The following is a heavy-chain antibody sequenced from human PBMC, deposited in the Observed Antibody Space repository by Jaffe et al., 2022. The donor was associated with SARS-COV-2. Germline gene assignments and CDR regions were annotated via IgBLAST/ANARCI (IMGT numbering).Heavy chain of an antibody. CDR3: ARFFGLRYYYDSSGDYYFDY. J-gene: IGHJ4*02. V-gene: IGHV3-21*01. CDR2: ISSSSSYI. D-gene: IGHD3-22*01. CDR1: GFTFSSYS. Sequence: EVQLVESGGGLVKPGGSLRLSCAASGFTFSSYSMNWVRQAPGKGLEWVSSISSSSSYIYYADSVKGRFTISRDNAKNSLYLQMNSLRAEDTAVYYCARFFGLRYYYDSSGDYYFDYWGQGTLVTVSS.